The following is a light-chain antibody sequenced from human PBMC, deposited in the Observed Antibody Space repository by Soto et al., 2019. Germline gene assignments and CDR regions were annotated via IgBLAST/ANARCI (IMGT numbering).Light chain of an antibody. V-gene: IGKV1-33*01. CDR1: QGISSA. Sequence: GDRVTITCRASQGISSALAWYQQKPGKAPKLLIYDASNLETGVPSRFSGSGSGTDFTFTISSLQPEDIATYYCQQYDNLPITFGQGTRLEIK. CDR2: DAS. J-gene: IGKJ5*01. CDR3: QQYDNLPIT.